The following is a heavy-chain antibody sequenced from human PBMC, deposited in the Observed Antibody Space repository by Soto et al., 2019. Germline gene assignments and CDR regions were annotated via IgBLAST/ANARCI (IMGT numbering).Heavy chain of an antibody. CDR3: ARANSRSLYYYYGMDV. Sequence: SETLSLTCAVYGGSFSGYYWSWIRQPPGKGLEWIGEINHSGSTNYNPSLKSRVTISVDTSKNQFSLKLSSVTAADTAVYYCARANSRSLYYYYGMDVWGQGTTVTVSS. D-gene: IGHD6-13*01. CDR2: INHSGST. J-gene: IGHJ6*02. CDR1: GGSFSGYY. V-gene: IGHV4-34*01.